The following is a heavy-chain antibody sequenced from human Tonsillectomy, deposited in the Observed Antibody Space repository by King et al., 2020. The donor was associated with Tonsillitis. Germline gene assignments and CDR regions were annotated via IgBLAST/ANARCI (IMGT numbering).Heavy chain of an antibody. CDR3: ARGRYYGSGSYGAFDI. D-gene: IGHD3-10*01. Sequence: VQLQQWGAGLLKPSETLSLTCAVYGGSFSGYYWSWIRQPPGKGLEWIGEINHSGSTNYNPSLKSRVTISVDTSKNQFSLNLSSVTAADTAVYYCARGRYYGSGSYGAFDIWGQGTMVTVSS. CDR1: GGSFSGYY. J-gene: IGHJ3*02. V-gene: IGHV4-34*01. CDR2: INHSGST.